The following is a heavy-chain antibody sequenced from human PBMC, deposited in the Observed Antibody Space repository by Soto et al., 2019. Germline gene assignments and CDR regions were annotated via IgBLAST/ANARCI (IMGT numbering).Heavy chain of an antibody. CDR1: GGSISSYC. D-gene: IGHD6-19*01. CDR2: IYYSGST. J-gene: IGHJ5*02. Sequence: SETLSLTCTVSGGSISSYCWSWIRQPPGKGLEWIGYIYYSGSTNYNPSLKSRVTISVDTSKNQFSLKLSSVTAADTAVYYCARVLYRSGWYSNCFDPWGQGTLVTVSS. V-gene: IGHV4-59*01. CDR3: ARVLYRSGWYSNCFDP.